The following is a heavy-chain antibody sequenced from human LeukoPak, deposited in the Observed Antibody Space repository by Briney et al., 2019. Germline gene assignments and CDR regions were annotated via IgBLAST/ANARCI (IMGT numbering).Heavy chain of an antibody. CDR2: IGSRTGNI. Sequence: PGGSQRLSCAASGFTFSSYSMNWVRQAPGKGLEWFAFIGSRTGNIYYADSVKGRFTISRDKAKNPLYLQMNSLRAEDTGVYYCARETEPLDYGDSTNLDYWGQGTLVTVSS. V-gene: IGHV3-21*01. CDR3: ARETEPLDYGDSTNLDY. CDR1: GFTFSSYS. D-gene: IGHD4/OR15-4a*01. J-gene: IGHJ4*02.